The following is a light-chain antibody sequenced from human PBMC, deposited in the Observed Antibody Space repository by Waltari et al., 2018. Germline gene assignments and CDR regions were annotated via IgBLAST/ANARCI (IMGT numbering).Light chain of an antibody. CDR3: QLYGSSPRYT. CDR1: QGISNY. J-gene: IGKJ2*01. CDR2: SAS. Sequence: DIQLTQSPSFLSASVRDRVTITCRASQGISNYLAWYQQKPGKAPKLLIYSASTLQSGVPSRFSGSGSGTEFTLTISSLQPEDFAVYYCQLYGSSPRYTFGQGTKLEIK. V-gene: IGKV1-9*01.